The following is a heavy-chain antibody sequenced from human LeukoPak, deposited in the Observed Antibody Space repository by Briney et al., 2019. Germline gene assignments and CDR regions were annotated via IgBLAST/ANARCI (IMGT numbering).Heavy chain of an antibody. CDR3: ARDGIVGSPLFKFDY. V-gene: IGHV3-30-3*01. J-gene: IGHJ4*02. Sequence: PGGSLRLSCAASGFTFNNYAIHWVRQAPGKGLEWVAIISFDGGNKYYADSVKGRFTISRDNPKNTLYLQMNSPRAEDTAVYYCARDGIVGSPLFKFDYWGQGTLVTVSS. CDR2: ISFDGGNK. D-gene: IGHD1-26*01. CDR1: GFTFNNYA.